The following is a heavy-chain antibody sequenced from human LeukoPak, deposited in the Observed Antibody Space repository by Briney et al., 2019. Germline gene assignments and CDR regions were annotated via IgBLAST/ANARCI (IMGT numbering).Heavy chain of an antibody. CDR1: GFTFSSYS. D-gene: IGHD3-22*01. Sequence: GGSLRLSCAASGFTFSSYSMSWVRQAPGKGLEWVSSISISSSYIYYADSVKGRFTISRDNAKNSLYLQMNSLRAEDTAVYYCARALPPLRYYDSSGYPDAFDIWGQGTMVTVSS. CDR3: ARALPPLRYYDSSGYPDAFDI. V-gene: IGHV3-21*01. J-gene: IGHJ3*02. CDR2: ISISSSYI.